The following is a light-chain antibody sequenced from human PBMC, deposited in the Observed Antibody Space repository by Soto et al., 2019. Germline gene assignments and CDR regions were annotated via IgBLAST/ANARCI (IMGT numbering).Light chain of an antibody. V-gene: IGKV3-11*01. CDR1: QSVSIY. J-gene: IGKJ4*01. CDR3: QQRSNWPRLT. CDR2: DAS. Sequence: EIVLTQSPATLSLSPGEIATLSCRASQSVSIYLAWYQQKPGQAPRLLIYDASNRASGIPARFSGSGSGTDFTLTISSLEPEDFEVYYCQQRSNWPRLTFGGGTKVEIK.